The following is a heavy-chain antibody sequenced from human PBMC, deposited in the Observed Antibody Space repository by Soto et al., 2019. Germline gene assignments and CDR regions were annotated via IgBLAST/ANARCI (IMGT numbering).Heavy chain of an antibody. J-gene: IGHJ4*02. D-gene: IGHD2-15*01. CDR2: IYHSGST. CDR3: ARGGVVVAARNDY. CDR1: GYSISSGYY. Sequence: PSETLSLTCAVSGYSISSGYYWGWIRQPPGKGLEWIGSIYHSGSTYYNPSLKSRVTISVDTSKNQFSLKLSSVTAADTAVYYCARGGVVVAARNDYWGQGTLVTVS. V-gene: IGHV4-38-2*01.